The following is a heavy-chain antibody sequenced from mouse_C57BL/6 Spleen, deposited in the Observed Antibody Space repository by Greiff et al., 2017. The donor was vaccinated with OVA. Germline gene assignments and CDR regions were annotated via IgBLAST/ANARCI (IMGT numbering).Heavy chain of an antibody. CDR1: GYTFTSYW. J-gene: IGHJ2*01. D-gene: IGHD1-1*01. CDR2: IDPSDSYT. V-gene: IGHV1-50*01. CDR3: ARRITTVVAKSFDY. Sequence: QVQLQQSGAELVKPGASVKLSCKASGYTFTSYWMQWVKQRPGQGLEWIGEIDPSDSYTNYNQKFKGKATLTVDTSSSTAYMQLSSLTSEDSAVYYCARRITTVVAKSFDYWGQGTTLTVSS.